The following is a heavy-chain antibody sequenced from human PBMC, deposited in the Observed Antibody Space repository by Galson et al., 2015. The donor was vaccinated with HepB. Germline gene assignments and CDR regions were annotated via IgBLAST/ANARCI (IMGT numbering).Heavy chain of an antibody. CDR2: IIPIFGTA. CDR3: ARASDSSGYYYAYYFDY. CDR1: GGTFSSYA. Sequence: SVKVSCKASGGTFSSYAISWVRQAPGQGLEWMGGIIPIFGTANYAQKFQGRVTITADKSTSTAYMELSSLRSEDTAVYYCARASDSSGYYYAYYFDYWGQGTLVTVSS. V-gene: IGHV1-69*06. D-gene: IGHD3-22*01. J-gene: IGHJ4*02.